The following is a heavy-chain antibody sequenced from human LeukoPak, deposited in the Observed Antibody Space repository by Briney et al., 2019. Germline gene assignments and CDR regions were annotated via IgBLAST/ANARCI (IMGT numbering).Heavy chain of an antibody. J-gene: IGHJ4*02. D-gene: IGHD4-17*01. Sequence: SETLSLTCAVYGGSFSGYYWSGIRQPPGKGLEWIGEINHSGSTNYNPSLKSRVTISVDTSKNQFSLKLSSVTAADTAVYYCARIDYGGYHFDYWGQGTLVTVSS. CDR3: ARIDYGGYHFDY. V-gene: IGHV4-34*01. CDR2: INHSGST. CDR1: GGSFSGYY.